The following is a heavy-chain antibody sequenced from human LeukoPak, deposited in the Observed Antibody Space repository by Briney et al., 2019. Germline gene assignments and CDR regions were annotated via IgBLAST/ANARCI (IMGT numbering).Heavy chain of an antibody. Sequence: GGSLRLSCAASGFTFSSYGMHWVRQAPGKGLEWVAFIRYDGSNKYYADSVKGGFTISSNNSKNTLYLQINSLTAEASAVYYCAKDWVGGGTNHGAFDIWGQGTMVTVSS. CDR3: AKDWVGGGTNHGAFDI. CDR1: GFTFSSYG. V-gene: IGHV3-30*02. CDR2: IRYDGSNK. D-gene: IGHD3-10*01. J-gene: IGHJ3*02.